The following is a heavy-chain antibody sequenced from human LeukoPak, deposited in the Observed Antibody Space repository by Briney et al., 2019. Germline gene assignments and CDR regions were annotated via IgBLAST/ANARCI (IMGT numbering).Heavy chain of an antibody. CDR1: GFTFSTYA. D-gene: IGHD3-3*01. Sequence: GGSLRLSCAASGFTFSTYAMSWGRQAPGEGLEWGSAISGSGGSTYYADSVKGGFTISRDNSKNTLYLKMHSLRAEDTAVYYCAKGGELRFLERLLGGADYWGQGTLVTVSS. CDR2: ISGSGGST. V-gene: IGHV3-23*01. J-gene: IGHJ4*02. CDR3: AKGGELRFLERLLGGADY.